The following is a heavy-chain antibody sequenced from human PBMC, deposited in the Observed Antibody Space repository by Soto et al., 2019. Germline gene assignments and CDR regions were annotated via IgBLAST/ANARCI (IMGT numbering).Heavy chain of an antibody. CDR3: ARGVVTAAFDY. CDR1: GGSISSGGYY. Sequence: SETLSLTCTVSGGSISSGGYYWSWIRQHPGKGLEWIGYIYYSGSTYYNPSLKSRVTISVDTSKNQFSLKLSSVTAADTAVYYCARGVVTAAFDYWGQGTLVTVSS. V-gene: IGHV4-31*03. J-gene: IGHJ4*02. D-gene: IGHD2-21*02. CDR2: IYYSGST.